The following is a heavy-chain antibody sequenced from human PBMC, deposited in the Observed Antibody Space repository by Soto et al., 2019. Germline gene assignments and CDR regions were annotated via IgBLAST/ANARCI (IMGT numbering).Heavy chain of an antibody. V-gene: IGHV4-4*02. J-gene: IGHJ4*02. CDR1: GGSFTSNNW. Sequence: SSETLSLTCAVSGGSFTSNNWWTWVRQPPGQGLELIGEIYRTGSTNYNPSLKSRVTISLDKSENQFSLKVTSLTAADTAVYYCESRDPGTSVDYWGQGTLVTVSS. CDR3: ESRDPGTSVDY. CDR2: IYRTGST. D-gene: IGHD1-7*01.